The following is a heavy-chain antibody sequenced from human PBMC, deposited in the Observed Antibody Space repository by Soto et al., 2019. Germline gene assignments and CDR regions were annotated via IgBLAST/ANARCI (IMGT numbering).Heavy chain of an antibody. CDR1: GGSISSSNW. J-gene: IGHJ5*02. CDR2: IHHSGST. D-gene: IGHD2-2*01. CDR3: ARVRQGCSSTSCYFEP. Sequence: QVQLQESGPGLVKPSGTLSLTCAVSGGSISSSNWWNWVRQPPGKGLEWIGEIHHSGSTNYNPSLKSRVTISVDKSKNQFSLKLNSVTAADTAVYYCARVRQGCSSTSCYFEPWGQGTLVTVSS. V-gene: IGHV4-4*02.